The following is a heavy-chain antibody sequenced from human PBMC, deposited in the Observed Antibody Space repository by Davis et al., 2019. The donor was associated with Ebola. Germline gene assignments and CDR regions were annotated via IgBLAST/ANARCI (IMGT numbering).Heavy chain of an antibody. V-gene: IGHV3-7*01. J-gene: IGHJ6*02. D-gene: IGHD1-1*01. CDR2: IKTDGTEG. Sequence: GESLKISCAASGFTFSRYWMSWVRQAPGKGLEWVANIKTDGTEGYYADSVKGRFTISRDNSKNTLYLQMNSLRAEDTAVYYCARATGYYYYYGMDVWGQGTTVTVSS. CDR1: GFTFSRYW. CDR3: ARATGYYYYYGMDV.